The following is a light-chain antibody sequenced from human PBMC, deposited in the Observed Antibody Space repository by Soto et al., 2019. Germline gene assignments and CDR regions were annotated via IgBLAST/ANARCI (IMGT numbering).Light chain of an antibody. J-gene: IGKJ5*01. Sequence: DIQMTPSPSSLSASVVDRVTITCRASESIARHLNWYQQKPGKAPKLLIYAASSLQNGVPSRFRGGESGTDFTLTISNLQPEDFATFFRQQSYRALSITGGQGTRLEIK. CDR2: AAS. CDR3: QQSYRALSIT. CDR1: ESIARH. V-gene: IGKV1-39*01.